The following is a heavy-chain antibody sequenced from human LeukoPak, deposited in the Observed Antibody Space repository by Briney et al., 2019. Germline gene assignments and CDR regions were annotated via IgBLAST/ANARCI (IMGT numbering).Heavy chain of an antibody. V-gene: IGHV1-69*05. Sequence: LVKVSCKASGGTFSSYAISWVRQAPGQGLEWMGGIIPIFGTANYAQKFQGRVTITTGESTSTAYMELSSLRSEDTAVYYCARGEVVETFDYWGQGTLVTVSS. CDR3: ARGEVVETFDY. J-gene: IGHJ4*02. CDR1: GGTFSSYA. CDR2: IIPIFGTA. D-gene: IGHD5-24*01.